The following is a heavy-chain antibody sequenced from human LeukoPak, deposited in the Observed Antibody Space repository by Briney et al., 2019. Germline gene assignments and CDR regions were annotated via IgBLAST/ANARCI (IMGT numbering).Heavy chain of an antibody. Sequence: SETLSLTCTVSGGSISSYYWSWIRQPAGKGLEWIGRIYTSGSTNYNPSLKSRVTMSVDTSKNQFSLKLSSVTAADTAVYYCATAPRRAERIAAKVGNYYYGMDVWGQGTTVTVSS. D-gene: IGHD6-25*01. J-gene: IGHJ6*02. CDR3: ATAPRRAERIAAKVGNYYYGMDV. CDR1: GGSISSYY. V-gene: IGHV4-4*07. CDR2: IYTSGST.